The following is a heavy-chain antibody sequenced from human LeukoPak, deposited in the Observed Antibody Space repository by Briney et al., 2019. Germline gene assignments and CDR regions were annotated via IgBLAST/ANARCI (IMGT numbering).Heavy chain of an antibody. Sequence: GGSLRLTCAASGFTFSRYWMHWVRQAPGKGLVWVSCIKSDGSSTSIADSAKGRFTISRDNAKNTVYLQMNSLRAEDTAVYYCVRDNRSYNFDYWGQGTLVTVSS. CDR1: GFTFSRYW. V-gene: IGHV3-74*01. CDR3: VRDNRSYNFDY. CDR2: IKSDGSST. J-gene: IGHJ4*02. D-gene: IGHD1-26*01.